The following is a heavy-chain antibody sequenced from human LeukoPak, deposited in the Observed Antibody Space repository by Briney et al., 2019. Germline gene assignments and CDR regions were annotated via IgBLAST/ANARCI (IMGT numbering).Heavy chain of an antibody. V-gene: IGHV3-74*01. CDR3: AREAKVGGALQY. D-gene: IGHD1-26*01. Sequence: GGSLRLSCAASGFTFSDYWMHWVRQAPGKGLVWVSRINTDGSFTRYADSVQGRFTISRDTAKSTLLLQMNSLRAEDTAVYYCAREAKVGGALQYWGQGILVTVSS. J-gene: IGHJ4*02. CDR2: INTDGSFT. CDR1: GFTFSDYW.